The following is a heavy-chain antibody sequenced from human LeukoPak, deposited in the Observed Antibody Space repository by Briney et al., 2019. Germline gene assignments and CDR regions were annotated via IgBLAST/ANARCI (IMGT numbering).Heavy chain of an antibody. CDR1: GFNFGEFV. D-gene: IGHD2-15*01. Sequence: PGGSLRLSGATSGFNFGEFVVSWVRQAPGTWLEWVGFIRDKANGGTTEYAASVEGRFMIARDDSKGLAYLEMNSLKVDDTGTYYCSRGFAAGWGQGALVTVSS. V-gene: IGHV3-49*04. CDR3: SRGFAAG. J-gene: IGHJ4*02. CDR2: IRDKANGGTT.